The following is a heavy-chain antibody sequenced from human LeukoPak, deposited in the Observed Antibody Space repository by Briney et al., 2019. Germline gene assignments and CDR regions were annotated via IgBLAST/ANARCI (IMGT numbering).Heavy chain of an antibody. Sequence: SETLSLTCAVYGGSFSGYYWSWIRQPPGKGLEWIGKINHSGSTNYNPSLKSRVTISVDTSKNQFSLKLSPVTAADTAVYYCARGGARGAARQFFYWGQGTLVTVSS. V-gene: IGHV4-34*01. CDR1: GGSFSGYY. CDR2: INHSGST. CDR3: ARGGARGAARQFFY. D-gene: IGHD6-6*01. J-gene: IGHJ4*02.